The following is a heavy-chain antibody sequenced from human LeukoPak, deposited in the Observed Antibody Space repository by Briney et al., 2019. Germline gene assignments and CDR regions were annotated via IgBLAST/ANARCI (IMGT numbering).Heavy chain of an antibody. CDR1: GLTFSSYA. J-gene: IGHJ3*02. CDR2: ISSSGSTI. V-gene: IGHV3-48*04. CDR3: AREGYYDSSGYAFDI. D-gene: IGHD3-22*01. Sequence: GGSLRLSCAASGLTFSSYAMSWVRQAPGKGLEWVSYISSSGSTIYYADSVKGRFTISRDNAKNSLYLQMNSLRAEDTAVYYCAREGYYDSSGYAFDIWGQGTMVTVSS.